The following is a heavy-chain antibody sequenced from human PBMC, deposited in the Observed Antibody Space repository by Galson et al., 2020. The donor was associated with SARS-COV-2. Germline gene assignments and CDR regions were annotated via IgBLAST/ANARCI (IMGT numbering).Heavy chain of an antibody. J-gene: IGHJ5*02. CDR2: IGGVAGGT. V-gene: IGHV3-23*01. CDR3: ASAAPALVWFGESA. Sequence: GGSLRLSCAASGFNFHSYSMSWVRQAPGKGLEWVAAIGGVAGGTYYADSVKGRCTISRDTSKNTLYLQMNSLRAEDTAVYYCASAAPALVWFGESAWGQGTLVTVSS. D-gene: IGHD3-10*01. CDR1: GFNFHSYS.